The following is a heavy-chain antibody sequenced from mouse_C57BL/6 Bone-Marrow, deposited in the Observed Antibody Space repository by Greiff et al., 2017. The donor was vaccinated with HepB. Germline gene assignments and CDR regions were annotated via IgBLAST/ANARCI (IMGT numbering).Heavy chain of an antibody. J-gene: IGHJ4*01. Sequence: EVQRVESGGGLVKPGGSLKLSCAASGFTFSDYGMHWVRQAPEKGLEWVAYISSGSSTIYYADTVKGRFTISRDNAKNTLFLQMTSLRSEDTAMYYCARQYYYGSSDYAMDYWGQGTSVTVSS. CDR3: ARQYYYGSSDYAMDY. V-gene: IGHV5-17*01. CDR2: ISSGSSTI. D-gene: IGHD1-1*01. CDR1: GFTFSDYG.